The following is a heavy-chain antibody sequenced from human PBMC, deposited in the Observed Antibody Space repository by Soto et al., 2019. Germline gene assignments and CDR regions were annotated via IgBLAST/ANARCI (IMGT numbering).Heavy chain of an antibody. Sequence: QVQLVXXXXEVKKPGASVKVSCKASGYTFTTYGVSWVRQAPGQGLEXXXWISAYNGITNSAQNLQGRVTMSTDTSTSTAYMELRSLRSDDTAVYYCARDRSPYGSGSYYGLDYWGQGTLVTVSS. V-gene: IGHV1-18*04. CDR1: GYTFTTYG. CDR2: ISAYNGIT. CDR3: ARDRSPYGSGSYYGLDY. J-gene: IGHJ4*02. D-gene: IGHD3-10*01.